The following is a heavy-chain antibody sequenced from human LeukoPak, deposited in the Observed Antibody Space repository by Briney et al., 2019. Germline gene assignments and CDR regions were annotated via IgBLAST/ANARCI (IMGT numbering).Heavy chain of an antibody. CDR2: IIPIFGTA. D-gene: IGHD3-22*01. Sequence: ASVKVSCKASGGTFSSYAISWVRQAPGQGLEWMGGIIPIFGTANYAQKFQGRVTITADESTSTAYMELSSLRSEDTAVYYCARSNYYDSSAHLGYWGQGTLVTVSS. V-gene: IGHV1-69*13. CDR3: ARSNYYDSSAHLGY. CDR1: GGTFSSYA. J-gene: IGHJ4*02.